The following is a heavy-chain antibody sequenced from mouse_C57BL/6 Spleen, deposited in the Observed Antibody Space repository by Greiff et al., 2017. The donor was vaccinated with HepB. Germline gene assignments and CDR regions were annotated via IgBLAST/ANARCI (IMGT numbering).Heavy chain of an antibody. J-gene: IGHJ1*03. CDR2: ISDGGSYT. CDR1: GFTFSSYA. V-gene: IGHV5-4*03. CDR3: ARGGLGRGYFDV. Sequence: EVKVVESGGGLVKPGGSLKLSCAASGFTFSSYAMSWVRQTPEKRLEWVATISDGGSYTYYPDNVKGRFTISRDNAKNNLYLQMSHLKSEDTAMYYCARGGLGRGYFDVWGTGTTVTVSS. D-gene: IGHD4-1*01.